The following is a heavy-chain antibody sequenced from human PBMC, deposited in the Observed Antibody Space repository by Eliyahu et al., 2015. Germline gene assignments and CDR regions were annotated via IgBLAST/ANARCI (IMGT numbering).Heavy chain of an antibody. CDR3: ARYTTVKPTGY. D-gene: IGHD4-17*01. CDR2: IYYSGST. CDR1: GGSISSSSYY. Sequence: QLQLQESGPGLVKPSETLSLTCTVSGGSISSSSYYWGWIRQPPGKGLEWIGGIYYSGSTYHNPSLKSRVTISVDTSKNQFSLKLSSVTAADTAVYYCARYTTVKPTGYWGQGTLVTVSS. V-gene: IGHV4-39*01. J-gene: IGHJ4*02.